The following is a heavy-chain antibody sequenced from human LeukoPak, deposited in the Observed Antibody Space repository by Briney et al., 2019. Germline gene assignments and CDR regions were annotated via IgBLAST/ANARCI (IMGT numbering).Heavy chain of an antibody. D-gene: IGHD6-13*01. V-gene: IGHV4-59*01. CDR3: ARIGAAGTRYYLDY. CDR1: GGSISSYY. Sequence: SETLSLTCTVSGGSISSYYWSWIRQPAGKGLEWIGYIFYSGGTNYNSSLKSRVTLSIDTSKNQFSLELTSVTAADTAVYYCARIGAAGTRYYLDYWSQGTLVTVSS. J-gene: IGHJ4*02. CDR2: IFYSGGT.